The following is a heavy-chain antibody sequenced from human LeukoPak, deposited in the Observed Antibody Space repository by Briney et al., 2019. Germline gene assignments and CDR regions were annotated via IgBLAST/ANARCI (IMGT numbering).Heavy chain of an antibody. CDR2: ISYSSNTI. D-gene: IGHD5-18*01. CDR3: ASGDTFDY. V-gene: IGHV3-48*01. J-gene: IGHJ4*02. Sequence: GGSLRLSCAASGFSFRTYSMNWVRQAPGKGLEWVSYISYSSNTIYYADSVKGRFTISRVNAKNSLYLQMNSLRAEDTAVYYCASGDTFDYWGQGTLVTVSS. CDR1: GFSFRTYS.